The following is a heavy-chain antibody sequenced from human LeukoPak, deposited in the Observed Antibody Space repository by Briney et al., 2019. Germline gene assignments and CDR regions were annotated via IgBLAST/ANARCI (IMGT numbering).Heavy chain of an antibody. CDR2: INHSGST. J-gene: IGHJ4*02. D-gene: IGHD3-10*01. CDR3: ARGNTMVRGVIILDYFDY. CDR1: GGSFSGYY. V-gene: IGHV4-34*01. Sequence: SETLYLTCAVYGGSFSGYYWSWIRQPPGKGLEWIGEINHSGSTNYNPSLKSRVTISVDTSKNQFSLKLSSVTAADTAVYYCARGNTMVRGVIILDYFDYWGQGTLVTVSS.